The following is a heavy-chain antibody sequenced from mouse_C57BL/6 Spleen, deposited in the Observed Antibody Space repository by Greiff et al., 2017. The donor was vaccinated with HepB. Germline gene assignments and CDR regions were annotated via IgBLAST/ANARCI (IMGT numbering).Heavy chain of an antibody. CDR2: IYPGDGDT. Sequence: VQLQQSGPELVKPGASVKISCKASGYAFSSSWMNWVKQRPGKGLEWIGRIYPGDGDTNYNGKFKGKATLTAGKSSSTAYMQLSSLTSEDSAVYYCARVLPFAYWGQGTLVTVSA. D-gene: IGHD2-12*01. CDR1: GYAFSSSW. V-gene: IGHV1-82*01. J-gene: IGHJ3*01. CDR3: ARVLPFAY.